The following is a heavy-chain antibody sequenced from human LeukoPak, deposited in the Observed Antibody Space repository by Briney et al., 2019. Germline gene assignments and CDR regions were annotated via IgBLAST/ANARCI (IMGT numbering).Heavy chain of an antibody. CDR1: GYTFTGYF. J-gene: IGHJ6*03. V-gene: IGHV1-2*02. Sequence: WASVKVSCKASGYTFTGYFMHWVRQAPGQGLEWMGWINPNSGGTNYAQKFQGRVTMTRDMSASTVYMELSSLRSEDTAVYYCARVAAEVVGVPGAIGFGWLRRDYYYMDVWGKGTTVTVSS. D-gene: IGHD2-2*02. CDR3: ARVAAEVVGVPGAIGFGWLRRDYYYMDV. CDR2: INPNSGGT.